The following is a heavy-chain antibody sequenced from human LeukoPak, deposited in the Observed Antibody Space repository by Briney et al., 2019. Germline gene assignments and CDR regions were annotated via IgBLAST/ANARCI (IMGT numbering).Heavy chain of an antibody. Sequence: GGSLRLSCAASGFTFSSYAMSWVRQAPGKGLEWVSAISGSGGSTYYADSVKGRFTISRDNSKNTLYLQMNSLRAEDAAVYYCAKGGQWLDYYFDYWGQGTLVTVSS. J-gene: IGHJ4*02. D-gene: IGHD6-19*01. CDR3: AKGGQWLDYYFDY. CDR2: ISGSGGST. CDR1: GFTFSSYA. V-gene: IGHV3-23*01.